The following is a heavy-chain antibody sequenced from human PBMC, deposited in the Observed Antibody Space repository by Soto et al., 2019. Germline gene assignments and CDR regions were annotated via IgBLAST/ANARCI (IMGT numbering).Heavy chain of an antibody. V-gene: IGHV1-69*13. CDR3: AREPASGSSPYYYYYGMDV. CDR1: GGTFSSYA. Sequence: ASVKVSCKASGGTFSSYAISWVRQAPGQGLEWMGGIIPIFGTANYAQKFQGRVTITADESTSTAYMELSSLRSEDTAVYYCAREPASGSSPYYYYYGMDVWGQGTKVTVSS. J-gene: IGHJ6*02. D-gene: IGHD1-26*01. CDR2: IIPIFGTA.